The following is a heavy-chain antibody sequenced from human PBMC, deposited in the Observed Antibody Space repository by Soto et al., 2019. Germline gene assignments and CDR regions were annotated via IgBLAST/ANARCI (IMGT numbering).Heavy chain of an antibody. CDR3: ASVVVTAIPGWLDP. CDR1: GGSISSGGYY. D-gene: IGHD2-21*02. V-gene: IGHV4-31*03. J-gene: IGHJ5*02. CDR2: IYYSGST. Sequence: PSETLSLTCTVSGGSISSGGYYWSWIRQHPGKGLEWIGYIYYSGSTYYNPSLKSRVTISVDTSKNQFSLTLSSVTAADTAVYYCASVVVTAIPGWLDPWGQGPLVTVYS.